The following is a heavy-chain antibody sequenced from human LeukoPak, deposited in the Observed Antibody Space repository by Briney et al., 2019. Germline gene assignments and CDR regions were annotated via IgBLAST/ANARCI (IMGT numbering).Heavy chain of an antibody. Sequence: ASVTVSCKASGYTFTSYGISWVRQAPGQGLEGVGWISAYNGNTNYAQKLQGRVTMTTDTSTSTAYMALRSLRSHDTAVYYCARVVLMVYRGMDVWGQGTTVTVSS. J-gene: IGHJ6*02. V-gene: IGHV1-18*01. CDR1: GYTFTSYG. CDR3: ARVVLMVYRGMDV. D-gene: IGHD2-8*01. CDR2: ISAYNGNT.